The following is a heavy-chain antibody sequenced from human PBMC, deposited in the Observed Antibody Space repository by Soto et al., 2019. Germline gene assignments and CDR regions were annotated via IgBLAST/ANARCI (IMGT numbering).Heavy chain of an antibody. V-gene: IGHV1-69*13. D-gene: IGHD6-13*01. CDR3: ARVSSSWYKDYFDY. CDR2: IIPIFGTT. CDR1: GYTFTSYG. J-gene: IGHJ4*02. Sequence: QVQLVQSGAEVKKPGASVKVSCKASGYTFTSYGISWVRQAPGQGLEWMGGIIPIFGTTNYAQRFQGRVTITADESTSTAYMELSSLRSEDTAVYYCARVSSSWYKDYFDYWGQGTLVTVSS.